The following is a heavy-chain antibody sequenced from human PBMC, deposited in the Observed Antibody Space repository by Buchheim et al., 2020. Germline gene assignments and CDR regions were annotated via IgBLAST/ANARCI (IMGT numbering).Heavy chain of an antibody. CDR1: GFSLSGSW. CDR3: ARDDYHRY. Sequence: EVQLVESGGGLVQAGGSLRLSCAASGFSLSGSWMHWVRQAPGKGLVWVSRIKSDWSYTTYADSVKGRFTISRDNATNPLYLQMNSLRAEDTAVYYCARDDYHRYWGQGTL. CDR2: IKSDWSYT. V-gene: IGHV3-74*03. J-gene: IGHJ4*02. D-gene: IGHD3-22*01.